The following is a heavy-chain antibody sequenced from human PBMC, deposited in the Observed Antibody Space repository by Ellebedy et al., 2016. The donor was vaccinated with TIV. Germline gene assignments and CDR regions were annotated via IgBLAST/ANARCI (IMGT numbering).Heavy chain of an antibody. CDR3: ARDMEGSGLYDY. CDR2: ISSSGSTI. Sequence: GESLKISXAASGFTFSSYSMNWVRQAPGKGLEWVSYISSSGSTIYYADSVKGRFTISRDNAKNSLYLQMNSLRAEDTAVYYCARDMEGSGLYDYWGQGTLVTVSS. D-gene: IGHD3-10*01. CDR1: GFTFSSYS. J-gene: IGHJ4*02. V-gene: IGHV3-48*04.